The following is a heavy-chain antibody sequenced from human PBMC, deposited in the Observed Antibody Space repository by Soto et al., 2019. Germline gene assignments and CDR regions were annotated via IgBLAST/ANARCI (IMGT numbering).Heavy chain of an antibody. CDR3: ARLLWSRGDWFEP. V-gene: IGHV4-59*08. D-gene: IGHD3-10*01. CDR1: GGSISSYY. Sequence: QVQLQESGPGLVKPSETLSLTCTVSGGSISSYYWSWIRQPPGKGLEWIGYIYYSGSTNYNHSRKSRVPISVDTSKNQFSLKLSSVTAADTAVYYCARLLWSRGDWFEPCGQGTLVTVSS. CDR2: IYYSGST. J-gene: IGHJ5*02.